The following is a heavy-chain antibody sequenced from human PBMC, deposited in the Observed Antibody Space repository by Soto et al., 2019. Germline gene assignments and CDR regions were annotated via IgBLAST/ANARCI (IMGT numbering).Heavy chain of an antibody. CDR2: IYYSGST. D-gene: IGHD3-10*01. CDR1: GGSISTNSYY. J-gene: IGHJ5*02. CDR3: ARQRELWFGNNWFDP. Sequence: QLQLQESGPGLVKPSETLSLTCIVSGGSISTNSYYWGCIRQPPGKGLEWIGNIYYSGSTYYNPSLKRRVTISVDTSKNQFSLKLSSVTAADTAVYYCARQRELWFGNNWFDPWGQGTLVTVSS. V-gene: IGHV4-39*01.